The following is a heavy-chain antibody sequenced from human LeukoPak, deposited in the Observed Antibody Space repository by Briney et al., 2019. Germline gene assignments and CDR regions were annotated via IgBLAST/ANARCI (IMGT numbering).Heavy chain of an antibody. J-gene: IGHJ4*02. CDR1: GFIFNNYA. V-gene: IGHV3-30*09. D-gene: IGHD3-22*01. Sequence: GGSLRLSCAASGFIFNNYAIHWVRQAPGKGLEWVAVVSYDGSTKYYADSVEGRFAISRDNSKNTLYLQMNSLRAEDTALYYCARDHSDNERRRCYFDYWGQGTLVTVSS. CDR2: VSYDGSTK. CDR3: ARDHSDNERRRCYFDY.